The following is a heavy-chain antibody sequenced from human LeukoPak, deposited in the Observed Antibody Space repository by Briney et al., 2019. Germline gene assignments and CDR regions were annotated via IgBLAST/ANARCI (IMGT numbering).Heavy chain of an antibody. CDR1: SSYW. J-gene: IGHJ3*02. V-gene: IGHV4-39*01. Sequence: SSYWMNWARQAPGKGLEWIGSIYYSGSTYYNPSLKSRVTISVDTSKNQFSLKLSSVTAADTAVYYCARPLGQQLDMGPGDAFDIWGQGTMVTVSS. D-gene: IGHD6-13*01. CDR2: IYYSGST. CDR3: ARPLGQQLDMGPGDAFDI.